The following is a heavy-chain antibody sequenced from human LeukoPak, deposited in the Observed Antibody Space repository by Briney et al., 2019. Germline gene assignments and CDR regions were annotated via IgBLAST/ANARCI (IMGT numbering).Heavy chain of an antibody. CDR3: ARDLPYGISGSYYDPFDY. V-gene: IGHV4-39*07. J-gene: IGHJ4*02. D-gene: IGHD1-26*01. CDR1: GGSISSSSYY. Sequence: TSETLFLTCSVSGGSISSSSYYWGWIRQPPGKGLEWIGRIYYSGSTYYNPSLMGRVTISVDTSKNQFSLKLSSVTAADTAVYYCARDLPYGISGSYYDPFDYWGQGTLVTVSS. CDR2: IYYSGST.